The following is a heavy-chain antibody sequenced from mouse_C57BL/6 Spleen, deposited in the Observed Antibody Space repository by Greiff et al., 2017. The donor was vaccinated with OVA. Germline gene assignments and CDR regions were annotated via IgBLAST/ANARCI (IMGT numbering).Heavy chain of an antibody. V-gene: IGHV5-17*01. Sequence: EVQLQESGGGLVKPGGSLKLSCAASGFTFSDYGMHWVRQAPEKGLEWVAYISSGSSTIYYADTVKGRFTISRDNAKNTLFLQMTSLRSEDTAMYYCARHWGYFDYWGQGTTLTVSS. CDR3: ARHWGYFDY. CDR2: ISSGSSTI. J-gene: IGHJ2*01. CDR1: GFTFSDYG. D-gene: IGHD4-1*01.